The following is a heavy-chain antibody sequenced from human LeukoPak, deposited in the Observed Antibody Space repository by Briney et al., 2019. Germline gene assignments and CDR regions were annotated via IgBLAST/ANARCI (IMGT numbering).Heavy chain of an antibody. J-gene: IGHJ4*02. CDR2: IKSKASGGTT. Sequence: GGPLRLPCSASGFTFNNTWRTWVPQAPRKAREGVGHIKSKASGGTTDYTAAVKGRFTLSRAASKHAVFIQMNSLEIEHTAVYYCTADLPGGYSPYFDYWGPGTLLTVSS. CDR1: GFTFNNTW. CDR3: TADLPGGYSPYFDY. V-gene: IGHV3-15*01. D-gene: IGHD4-23*01.